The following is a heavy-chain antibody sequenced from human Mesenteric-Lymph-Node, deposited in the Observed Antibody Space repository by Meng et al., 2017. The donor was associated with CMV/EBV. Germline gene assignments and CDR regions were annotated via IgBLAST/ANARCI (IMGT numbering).Heavy chain of an antibody. CDR2: IYSGGGT. Sequence: GESLKISCAASGLSVSGDYMSWVRQAPGKGLEWVSVIYSGGGTDYADSVKGGFIISREKTKNTVYLQMDNLRTEDTAVYYCARHWGAGRVIQNWTFELWGRGTLVTVSS. CDR1: GLSVSGDY. J-gene: IGHJ2*01. CDR3: ARHWGAGRVIQNWTFEL. D-gene: IGHD1-1*01. V-gene: IGHV3-53*01.